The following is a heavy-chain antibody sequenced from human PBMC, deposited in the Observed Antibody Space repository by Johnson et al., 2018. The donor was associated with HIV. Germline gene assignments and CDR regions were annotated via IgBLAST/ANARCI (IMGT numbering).Heavy chain of an antibody. Sequence: VQLVESGGGVVRPGGSLRLSCAASAFTFDDYGMSWVRQAPGKGLEWVSGINWNGASTGYPDSVKGRFTISRDNAKNTLYLQMNSLRAEDTAVYYCARGFEQLDDAFDIWGQGTMVTVSS. J-gene: IGHJ3*02. D-gene: IGHD1-1*01. CDR3: ARGFEQLDDAFDI. CDR1: AFTFDDYG. V-gene: IGHV3-20*04. CDR2: INWNGAST.